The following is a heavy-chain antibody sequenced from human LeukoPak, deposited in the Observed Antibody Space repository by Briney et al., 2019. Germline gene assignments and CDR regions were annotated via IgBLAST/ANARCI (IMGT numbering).Heavy chain of an antibody. CDR1: GYTFTGYY. CDR2: INPNSGGT. J-gene: IGHJ5*02. CDR3: ARDQGGPSERPGFDP. V-gene: IGHV1-2*02. D-gene: IGHD1-14*01. Sequence: ASVKVSCKASGYTFTGYYMHWVRQAPGQGLEWMGWINPNSGGTNYAQKFQGRVTMTRDTSISTAYMELSRLRSDDTAVYYCARDQGGPSERPGFDPWGQGTLVTVSS.